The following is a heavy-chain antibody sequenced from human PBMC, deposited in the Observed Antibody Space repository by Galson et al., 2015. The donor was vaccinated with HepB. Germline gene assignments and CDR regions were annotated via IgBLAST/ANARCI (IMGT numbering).Heavy chain of an antibody. CDR2: ISGSGGST. J-gene: IGHJ4*02. CDR3: AKTRLLQTLDY. V-gene: IGHV3-23*01. CDR1: GFTFSSYA. Sequence: SLRLSCAASGFTFSSYAMSWVRQAPGKGLEWVSVISGSGGSTYYADSVKGRFTISRDNSKNTLYLQTNSLSAEDTAVYYCAKTRLLQTLDYWGQGTLVTVSS. D-gene: IGHD1-26*01.